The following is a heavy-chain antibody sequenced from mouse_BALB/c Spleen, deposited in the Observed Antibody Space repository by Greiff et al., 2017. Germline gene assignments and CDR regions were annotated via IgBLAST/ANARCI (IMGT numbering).Heavy chain of an antibody. J-gene: IGHJ4*01. CDR2: IDPENGDT. V-gene: IGHV14-4*02. CDR3: NRGYGYGYYAMDY. D-gene: IGHD1-2*01. Sequence: EVQLQESGAELVRSGASVKLSCTASGFNIKDYYMHWVKQRPEQGLEWIGWIDPENGDTEYAPKFQGKATMTADTSSNTAYLQLSSLTSEDTAVYYCNRGYGYGYYAMDYWGQGTSVTVSS. CDR1: GFNIKDYY.